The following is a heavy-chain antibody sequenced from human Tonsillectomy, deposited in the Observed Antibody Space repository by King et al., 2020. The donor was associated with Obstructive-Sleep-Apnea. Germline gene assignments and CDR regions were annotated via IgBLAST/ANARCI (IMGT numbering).Heavy chain of an antibody. D-gene: IGHD5-18*01. V-gene: IGHV4-59*01. J-gene: IGHJ6*02. CDR2: IYYSGTT. CDR1: GGSISSYY. CDR3: AGIYTYGSAYHGLDV. Sequence: QLQESGPGLVKPSETLSLTCTVSGGSISSYYWSWIRQPPGKGLEWIGYIYYSGTTNYNPSLKSRVTISVDTSKNQFSLTLSSVTAADTAVYYCAGIYTYGSAYHGLDVWGQGTTVTVSS.